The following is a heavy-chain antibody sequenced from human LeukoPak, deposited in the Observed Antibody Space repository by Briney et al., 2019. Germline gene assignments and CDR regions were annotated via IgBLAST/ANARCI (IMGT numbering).Heavy chain of an antibody. J-gene: IGHJ4*02. CDR2: IYYSGST. CDR3: ARFTYCTNGVCQYYYDSSGYYYYFDY. CDR1: GYSISSGGYY. V-gene: IGHV4-31*03. Sequence: SETLSLTCTVSGYSISSGGYYWSWIRQHPGKGLEWIGYIYYSGSTYYNPSLKSRVTISVDTSKNQFSLKLSSVTAADTAVYYCARFTYCTNGVCQYYYDSSGYYYYFDYWGQGTLVTVSS. D-gene: IGHD3-22*01.